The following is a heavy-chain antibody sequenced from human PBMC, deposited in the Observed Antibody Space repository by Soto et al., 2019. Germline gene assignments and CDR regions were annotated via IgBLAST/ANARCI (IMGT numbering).Heavy chain of an antibody. CDR3: ARSQGGSSSLDIYYYYYYGMDV. CDR1: GGTFSSYA. J-gene: IGHJ6*02. Sequence: QVQLVQSGAEVKKPGSSVKVSCKAPGGTFSSYAISWVRQAPGQGLEWMGGIIPIFGTANYAQKFQGRVTSTADESTSTGYIELSSLRSEDTAVYYCARSQGGSSSLDIYYYYYYGMDVWGQGTTVTVSS. V-gene: IGHV1-69*01. CDR2: IIPIFGTA. D-gene: IGHD2-15*01.